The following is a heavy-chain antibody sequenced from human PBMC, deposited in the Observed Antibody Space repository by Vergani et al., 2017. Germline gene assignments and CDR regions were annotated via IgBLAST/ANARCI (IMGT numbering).Heavy chain of an antibody. CDR1: GFTFSSYS. D-gene: IGHD2-2*01. Sequence: EVQLVESGGGLVKPGGSLRLSCAASGFTFSSYSMNWVRQAPGKGLEWVLSISSSSSYIYYADSVKGRFTISRDNAKNSLYLQMNSLRAEDTAVYYCASVRTDCSSTSCTRGIIDYWGQGTLVTVSS. J-gene: IGHJ4*02. CDR2: ISSSSSYI. V-gene: IGHV3-21*01. CDR3: ASVRTDCSSTSCTRGIIDY.